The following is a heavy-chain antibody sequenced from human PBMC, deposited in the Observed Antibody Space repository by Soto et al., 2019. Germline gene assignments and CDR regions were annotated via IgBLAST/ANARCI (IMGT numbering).Heavy chain of an antibody. D-gene: IGHD3-22*01. CDR2: IVVGSGNT. V-gene: IGHV1-58*01. J-gene: IGHJ3*02. CDR3: AADRETYYYDSSGYYYAFDI. Sequence: ASVKVSCKASGFTFTSSAVQWVRQARGQRLEWIGWIVVGSGNTNYAQKFQERVTITRDMSTSTAYMELSSLRSEDTAVYYCAADRETYYYDSSGYYYAFDIWGQGTMVTVSS. CDR1: GFTFTSSA.